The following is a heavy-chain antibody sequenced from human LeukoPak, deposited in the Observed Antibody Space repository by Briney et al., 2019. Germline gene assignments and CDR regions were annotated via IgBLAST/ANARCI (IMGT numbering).Heavy chain of an antibody. CDR2: ISSSGSTI. Sequence: GGSLRLSCAASGFPFSSYEMNWVRQAPGEGLEWVSYISSSGSTIYYADSVKGRFTISRDNAKNSLYLQMNSLRAEDTAVYYCAELGITMIGGVWGKGTTVTISS. J-gene: IGHJ6*04. V-gene: IGHV3-48*03. CDR1: GFPFSSYE. D-gene: IGHD3-10*02. CDR3: AELGITMIGGV.